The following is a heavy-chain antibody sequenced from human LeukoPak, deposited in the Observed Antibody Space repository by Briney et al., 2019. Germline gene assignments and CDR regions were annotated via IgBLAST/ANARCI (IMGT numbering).Heavy chain of an antibody. J-gene: IGHJ4*02. CDR3: AKGGRNVIDY. V-gene: IGHV3-74*01. CDR2: INSDGSST. CDR1: GFTFSSYW. D-gene: IGHD1-26*01. Sequence: GGSLRLSCAASGFTFSSYWMLWVRQAPGKGLVWVSRINSDGSSTSYADSVKGRLTISRDNAKNTLYLQMNSLRDEDTAVYYCAKGGRNVIDYWGQGTLVTVSS.